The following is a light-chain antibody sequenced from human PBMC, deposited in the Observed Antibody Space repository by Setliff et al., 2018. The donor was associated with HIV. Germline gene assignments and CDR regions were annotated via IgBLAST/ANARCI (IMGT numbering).Light chain of an antibody. J-gene: IGLJ1*01. V-gene: IGLV2-14*01. CDR3: SSYAITNTLP. Sequence: LTQPASVSGSPGQSITISCTGTSSDVGGYSLVSWYQQHPGKAPKLIIYEVRNRPSGVSNRFSGSKSGNTASLTISGLQAEDEADYYCSSYAITNTLPFGTGTKVTVL. CDR1: SSDVGGYSL. CDR2: EVR.